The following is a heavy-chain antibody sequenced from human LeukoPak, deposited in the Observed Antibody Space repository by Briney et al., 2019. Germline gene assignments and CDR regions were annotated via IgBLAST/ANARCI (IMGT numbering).Heavy chain of an antibody. J-gene: IGHJ3*02. D-gene: IGHD6-13*01. CDR1: GYTFTGYY. CDR2: INPNSGGT. Sequence: ASVKVSCKASGYTFTGYYMHWVRQAPGQGLEWMGWINPNSGGTNYAQKFQGRVTMTRDTSISTAYMELSRLRSDDTAVYYCARVGYSSCWSARGWASDIWGQGTMVTVSS. CDR3: ARVGYSSCWSARGWASDI. V-gene: IGHV1-2*02.